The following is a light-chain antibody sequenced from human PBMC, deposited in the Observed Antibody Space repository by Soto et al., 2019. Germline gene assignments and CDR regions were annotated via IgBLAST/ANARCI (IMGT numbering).Light chain of an antibody. J-gene: IGKJ4*01. CDR3: QQYGNSPSLT. CDR1: QSVSSSC. CDR2: GAS. V-gene: IGKV3-20*01. Sequence: EIVLTQSPGTLSLSPGDRATLSCRASQSVSSSCLAWYQLKPGQAPRLLIYGASIRATGIPDRFSGSGSGTYFTLTISRLEPEDFAVYYYQQYGNSPSLTFGGGTNVEIK.